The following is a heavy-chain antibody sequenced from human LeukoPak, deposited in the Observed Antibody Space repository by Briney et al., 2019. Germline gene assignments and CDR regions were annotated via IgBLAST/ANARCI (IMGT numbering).Heavy chain of an antibody. V-gene: IGHV3-23*01. CDR3: ASSQYQLLLY. D-gene: IGHD2-2*01. J-gene: IGHJ4*02. CDR1: GLTFSNYA. CDR2: ISDSGGST. Sequence: GGSLRLSCAASGLTFSNYAMSWVRQAPGKGLEWVSGISDSGGSTYYADSVKGRFTISRDNSKNTLYLQMNSLRAEDTAVYYCASSQYQLLLYWGQGTLVTVSS.